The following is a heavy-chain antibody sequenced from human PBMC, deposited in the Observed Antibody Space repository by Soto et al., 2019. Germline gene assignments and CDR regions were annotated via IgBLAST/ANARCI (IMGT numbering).Heavy chain of an antibody. D-gene: IGHD2-2*01. V-gene: IGHV1-18*01. CDR1: GYTFTSYG. J-gene: IGHJ4*02. Sequence: GASVKVSCKASGYTFTSYGISWVRQAPGQGLEWMGLINPYNGNTNYAQKFQGRVTMTTDTSTSTVYMELSSLRSDDTAVYYCTRGYDQRGNYWGQGTLVTVSS. CDR3: TRGYDQRGNY. CDR2: INPYNGNT.